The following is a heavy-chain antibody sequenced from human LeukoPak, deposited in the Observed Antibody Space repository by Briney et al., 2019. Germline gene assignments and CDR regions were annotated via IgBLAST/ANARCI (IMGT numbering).Heavy chain of an antibody. CDR2: IYYSGST. CDR3: ARRGDVSGWFLGSYYFDY. CDR1: GGSISSGGYY. Sequence: SETLSLTCTVSGGSISSGGYYWSWIRQHPGKGLEWIGYIYYSGSTYYNPSLKSRVTISVDTSKNQFSLKLSSVTAADTAVYYCARRGDVSGWFLGSYYFDYWGQGTLVTVSS. J-gene: IGHJ4*02. V-gene: IGHV4-39*01. D-gene: IGHD6-19*01.